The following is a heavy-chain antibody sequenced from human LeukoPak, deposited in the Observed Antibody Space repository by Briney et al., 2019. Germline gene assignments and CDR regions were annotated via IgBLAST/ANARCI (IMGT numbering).Heavy chain of an antibody. Sequence: SVKVSCKASGGTFSSYAISWVRQAPGQGLEWMGRIIPILGIANYAQKFQGRVTITADKSTSTAYMELSSLRSEDTAVYYCAREASFGSSWSSHAFDIWGQGTMVTVSS. J-gene: IGHJ3*02. V-gene: IGHV1-69*04. D-gene: IGHD6-13*01. CDR3: AREASFGSSWSSHAFDI. CDR1: GGTFSSYA. CDR2: IIPILGIA.